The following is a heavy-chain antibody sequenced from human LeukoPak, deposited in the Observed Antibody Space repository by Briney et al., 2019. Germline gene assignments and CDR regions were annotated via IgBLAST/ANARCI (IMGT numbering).Heavy chain of an antibody. D-gene: IGHD5-12*01. CDR3: ARGPGKYSGYDYGKYYYYYYMDV. J-gene: IGHJ6*03. V-gene: IGHV4-39*07. CDR2: IYYSGST. CDR1: GGSISSSSYY. Sequence: SETLSLTCTVSGGSISSSSYYWGWIRQPPGKGLEWIGSIYYSGSTYYNPSLKSRVTISVDTSKNQFSLKLSSVTAADTAVYYCARGPGKYSGYDYGKYYYYYYMDVWGKGTTVTVSS.